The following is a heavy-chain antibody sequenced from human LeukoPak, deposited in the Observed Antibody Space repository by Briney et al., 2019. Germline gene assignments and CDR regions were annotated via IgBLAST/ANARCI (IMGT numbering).Heavy chain of an antibody. Sequence: SDTLSLTCAVYGGSFSGYYWSWIRQPPGKGLEWTGEINHSGSTNYNPSLKSRVTISVDTSKNQFSLKLSSVTAADTAVYYCARGGDFWSGYYGPSQGDYWGQGTLVTVSS. J-gene: IGHJ4*02. V-gene: IGHV4-34*01. CDR3: ARGGDFWSGYYGPSQGDY. CDR2: INHSGST. D-gene: IGHD3-3*01. CDR1: GGSFSGYY.